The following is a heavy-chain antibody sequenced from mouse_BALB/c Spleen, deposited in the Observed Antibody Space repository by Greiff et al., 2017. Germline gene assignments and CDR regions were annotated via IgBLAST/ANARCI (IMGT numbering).Heavy chain of an antibody. CDR1: GFTFSNYW. V-gene: IGHV6-6*02. J-gene: IGHJ1*01. D-gene: IGHD2-4*01. CDR2: IRLKSNNYAT. CDR3: TRNYDYDDWYFDV. Sequence: EVKLEESGGGLVQPGGSMKLSCVASGFTFSNYWMNWVRQSPEKGLEWVAEIRLKSNNYATHYAESVKGRFTISRDDSKSSVYLQMNNLRAEDTGIYYCTRNYDYDDWYFDVWGAGTTVTVSS.